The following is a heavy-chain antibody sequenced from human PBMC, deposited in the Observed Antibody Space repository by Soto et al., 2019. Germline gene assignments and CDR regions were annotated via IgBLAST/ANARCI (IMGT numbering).Heavy chain of an antibody. V-gene: IGHV3-11*01. J-gene: IGHJ4*02. CDR2: ISSSGSTI. CDR3: ARDKEYSSSWSVYYFDY. D-gene: IGHD6-13*01. Sequence: QVQLVESGGGLVKPGGSLRLSCAASGFTFSDYYMSWIRQAPGKGLEWVSYISSSGSTIYYADSVKGRFTISRDNAKNSLYGQMNSLRAEDTTVYYCARDKEYSSSWSVYYFDYWGQGTLVTVSS. CDR1: GFTFSDYY.